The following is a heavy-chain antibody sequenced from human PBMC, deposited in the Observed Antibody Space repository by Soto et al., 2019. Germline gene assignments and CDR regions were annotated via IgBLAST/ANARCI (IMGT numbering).Heavy chain of an antibody. D-gene: IGHD2-2*01. CDR1: GYTFTGYY. V-gene: IGHV1-2*04. Sequence: PSVKVSCKASGYTFTGYYMHWVRQAPGQGLEWMGWINPNSGGTNYAQKFQGWVTMTRDTSISTAYMELSRLRSDDTAVYYCARGSRRAAEYGMDVWGQGTTVTVSS. J-gene: IGHJ6*02. CDR3: ARGSRRAAEYGMDV. CDR2: INPNSGGT.